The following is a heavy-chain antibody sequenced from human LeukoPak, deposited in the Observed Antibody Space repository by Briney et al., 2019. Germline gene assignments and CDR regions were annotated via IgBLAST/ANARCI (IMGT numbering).Heavy chain of an antibody. V-gene: IGHV3-7*01. Sequence: GGSLRLSCAASGFTFSSYWMSWVRQAPGKGLEWVANIKQDGGEKYYGDSVKGRFTISRDNAKNSLYLQMNSLRAEDTAVYYCARDEITIFGVVTETRYYYYMDVWGKGTTVTVSS. CDR1: GFTFSSYW. D-gene: IGHD3-3*01. CDR2: IKQDGGEK. CDR3: ARDEITIFGVVTETRYYYYMDV. J-gene: IGHJ6*03.